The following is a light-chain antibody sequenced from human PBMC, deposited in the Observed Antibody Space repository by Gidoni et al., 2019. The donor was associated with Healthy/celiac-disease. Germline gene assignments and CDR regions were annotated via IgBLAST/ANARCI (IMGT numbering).Light chain of an antibody. Sequence: EIVLTQSPATLSLSPGERATLSCRASQRVSSYLAWYQQKPGQAPRLLIYDASNRATGTPARFSGSGSGTDFTLTISSLEPEDFAVYYCQQRSNWPVTFGQXTKVEIK. V-gene: IGKV3-11*01. CDR2: DAS. CDR3: QQRSNWPVT. CDR1: QRVSSY. J-gene: IGKJ1*01.